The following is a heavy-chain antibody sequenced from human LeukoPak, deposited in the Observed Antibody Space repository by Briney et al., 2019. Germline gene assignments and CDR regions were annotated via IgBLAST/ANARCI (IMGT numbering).Heavy chain of an antibody. D-gene: IGHD6-13*01. V-gene: IGHV1-69*05. CDR2: IIPIFGTA. CDR3: ARAPKIYSSSWFDVSFDP. Sequence: GSSVKVSCKASGGTFSSYAISWVRQAPGQGLEWMGGIIPIFGTANHAQKFQGRVTITTDESTSTAYMELSSLRSEDTAVYYCARAPKIYSSSWFDVSFDPWGQGTLVTVSS. J-gene: IGHJ5*02. CDR1: GGTFSSYA.